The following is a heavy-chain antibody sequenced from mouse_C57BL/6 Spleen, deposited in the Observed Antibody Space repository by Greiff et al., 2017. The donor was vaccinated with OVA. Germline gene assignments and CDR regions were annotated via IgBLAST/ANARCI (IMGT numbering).Heavy chain of an antibody. CDR2: INPYNGGT. D-gene: IGHD2-4*01. CDR3: ARSGGYYDYDGYFDY. CDR1: GYTFTDYY. Sequence: VQLQQSGPVLVKPGASVKMSCKASGYTFTDYYMNWVKQSHGKSLEWIGVINPYNGGTSYNQKFKGKATLTVDKSSSTAYMELNSLTSEDSAVYYGARSGGYYDYDGYFDYWGQGTTLTVSS. J-gene: IGHJ2*01. V-gene: IGHV1-19*01.